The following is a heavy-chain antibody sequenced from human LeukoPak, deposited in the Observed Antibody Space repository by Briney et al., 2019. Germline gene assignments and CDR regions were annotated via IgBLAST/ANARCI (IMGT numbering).Heavy chain of an antibody. CDR2: ISSSSDYI. J-gene: IGHJ5*02. V-gene: IGHV3-21*01. Sequence: GGSLRLSCAASGFTFSSYTMNWVRQAPGKGLEWVSSISSSSDYIHYADSVKGRFTISRDNAQNSLYLQINSLRVEDTAVYYCAGCSSTSRYGNWFDPWGQGTLVTVSS. D-gene: IGHD2-2*01. CDR1: GFTFSSYT. CDR3: AGCSSTSRYGNWFDP.